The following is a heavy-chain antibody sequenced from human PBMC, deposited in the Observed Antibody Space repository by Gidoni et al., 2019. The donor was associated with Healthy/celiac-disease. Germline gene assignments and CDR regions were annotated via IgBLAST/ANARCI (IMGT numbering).Heavy chain of an antibody. CDR3: ARDHRYDSSGYYGY. CDR1: GFTVSSNY. V-gene: IGHV3-66*02. CDR2: IYSGGST. Sequence: EVQLVESGGGLVQPGGSLRLSCAASGFTVSSNYMSWVRQAPGKGLEWVSVIYSGGSTYDADAVKGRFTISRDNSKNTLYLQMNSLRAEDTAVYYCARDHRYDSSGYYGYWGQGTLVTVSS. J-gene: IGHJ4*02. D-gene: IGHD3-22*01.